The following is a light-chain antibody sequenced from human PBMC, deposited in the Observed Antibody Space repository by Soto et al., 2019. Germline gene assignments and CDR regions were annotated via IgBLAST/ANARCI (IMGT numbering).Light chain of an antibody. CDR1: SSNIGSNT. CDR3: AAWDDNMNSLYV. J-gene: IGLJ1*01. Sequence: QSVLTQPPSASGTPGQRVTISCSGSSSNIGSNTVNWYQQLPGTAPKLLIYSNNQRPSGVPDRFSGSKSGTSASLAISGLQYEDEADYYCAAWDDNMNSLYVFGTGTKVTVL. CDR2: SNN. V-gene: IGLV1-44*01.